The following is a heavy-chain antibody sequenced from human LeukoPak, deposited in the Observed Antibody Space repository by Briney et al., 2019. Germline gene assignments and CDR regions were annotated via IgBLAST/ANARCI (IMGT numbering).Heavy chain of an antibody. D-gene: IGHD3-3*01. CDR2: INPNSGGT. CDR1: GYTFTGYY. Sequence: ASVKVSCKASGYTFTGYYMHWVRPAPGQGLEWMGWINPNSGGTNYAQKFQGRVTMTRDTSISTAYMELRRLRSDDTAVYYCARARAIFGNFDYWGQGTLVTVSS. J-gene: IGHJ4*02. V-gene: IGHV1-2*02. CDR3: ARARAIFGNFDY.